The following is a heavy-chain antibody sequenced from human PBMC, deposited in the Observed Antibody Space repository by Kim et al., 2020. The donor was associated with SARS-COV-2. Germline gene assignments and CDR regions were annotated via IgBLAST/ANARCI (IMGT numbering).Heavy chain of an antibody. CDR1: GGSISSSSYY. Sequence: SETLSLTCTVSGGSISSSSYYWGWIRQPPGKGLEWIGSIYYSGSTYYNPSLKSRVTISVDTSKNQFSLKLSSVTAADTAVYYCAQLTYASNAFDIWGQGTMVTVSS. CDR3: AQLTYASNAFDI. CDR2: IYYSGST. D-gene: IGHD4-17*01. V-gene: IGHV4-39*01. J-gene: IGHJ3*02.